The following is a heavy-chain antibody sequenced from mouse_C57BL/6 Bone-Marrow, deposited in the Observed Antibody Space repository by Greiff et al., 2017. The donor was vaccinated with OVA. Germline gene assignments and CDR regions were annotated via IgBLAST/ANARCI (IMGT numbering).Heavy chain of an antibody. D-gene: IGHD1-1*01. CDR1: GYTFTSYT. V-gene: IGHV1-4*01. CDR2: INPSSGYT. J-gene: IGHJ1*03. Sequence: QVQLQQSGAELARPGASVKMSCKASGYTFTSYTMHWVKQRPGQGLEWIGYINPSSGYTKYNQKFKDKATLTADKSSSTAYMQLSSLTSEDSAVYYCARCSYYYGSSRYWYFDVWGTGTTVTVSS. CDR3: ARCSYYYGSSRYWYFDV.